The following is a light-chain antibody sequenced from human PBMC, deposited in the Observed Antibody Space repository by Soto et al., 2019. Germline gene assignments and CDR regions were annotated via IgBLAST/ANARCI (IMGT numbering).Light chain of an antibody. CDR1: QRVSSS. CDR2: GAS. Sequence: EIVMTQSPATLSVSPGERATLSCRTSQRVSSSLAWYQQKPGQAPSLLIYGASTRATGIPARFSGSGSGTEFTLTISSLQSEDCAVYYCQQYKNWPWTFGQGTKVEIK. V-gene: IGKV3-15*01. CDR3: QQYKNWPWT. J-gene: IGKJ1*01.